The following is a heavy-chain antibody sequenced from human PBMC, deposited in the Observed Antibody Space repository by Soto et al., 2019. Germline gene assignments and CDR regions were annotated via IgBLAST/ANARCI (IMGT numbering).Heavy chain of an antibody. CDR2: IWYDGSNK. Sequence: QVQLVESGGGVVQPGRSLRLSCAASGFTFSSYGMHWVRQAPGKGLEWVAVIWYDGSNKYYADSVKGRFTISRDNSKNALYLRMTSLRAEDTAVYYCARGVLEMGTPDYFQHWGQGTLVTVSS. D-gene: IGHD1-1*01. J-gene: IGHJ1*01. CDR1: GFTFSSYG. V-gene: IGHV3-33*01. CDR3: ARGVLEMGTPDYFQH.